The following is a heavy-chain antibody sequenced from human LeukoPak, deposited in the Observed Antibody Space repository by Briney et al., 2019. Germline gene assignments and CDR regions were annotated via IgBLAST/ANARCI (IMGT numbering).Heavy chain of an antibody. CDR2: IYFSGST. D-gene: IGHD5-18*01. Sequence: PSETLSLTCTVSGGSISSNNYYWGWIRQPPGKGLEWIGSIYFSGSTYYNPSLKSRVTISVDTSKNQFSLRLSSVTAADTAVYYCARLRGYSYGSLDYWGQGILVTVSS. CDR3: ARLRGYSYGSLDY. CDR1: GGSISSNNYY. J-gene: IGHJ4*02. V-gene: IGHV4-39*01.